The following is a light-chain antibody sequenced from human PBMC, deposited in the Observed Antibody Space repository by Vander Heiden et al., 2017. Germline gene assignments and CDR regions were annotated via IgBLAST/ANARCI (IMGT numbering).Light chain of an antibody. J-gene: IGLJ1*01. CDR1: SSDVGGYNY. V-gene: IGLV2-14*01. CDR3: NSYTSSSTLFYV. CDR2: DVN. Sequence: QPALTQPASVSGSPGQSITISCTGTSSDVGGYNYVSWYQQHPGKAPKLMIYDVNNRPSGVSNRFSGSKSGNTASLTISGLQAEDEADYYCNSYTSSSTLFYVFGTGTKVTVL.